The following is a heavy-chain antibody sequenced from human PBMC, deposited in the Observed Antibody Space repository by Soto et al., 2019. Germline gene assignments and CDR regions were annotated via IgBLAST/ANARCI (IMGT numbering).Heavy chain of an antibody. V-gene: IGHV3-23*01. CDR3: EENSVDRYGQDF. J-gene: IGHJ6*01. D-gene: IGHD2-15*01. CDR2: ISGSGGST. Sequence: GSSLRLSCAASRFSFSSYAMSWARHSPGKGLEWVSAISGSGGSTYYADSVKGRFTISRDNSKNTLYLQMNSLRAEDTAVYYFEENSVDRYGQDFWAQGSSVIVSS. CDR1: RFSFSSYA.